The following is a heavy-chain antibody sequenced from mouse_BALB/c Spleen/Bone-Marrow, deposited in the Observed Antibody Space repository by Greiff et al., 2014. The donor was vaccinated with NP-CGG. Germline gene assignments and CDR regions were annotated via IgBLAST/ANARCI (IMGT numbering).Heavy chain of an antibody. Sequence: EVMLVESGGGLVKPGGSLKLSCAASGFTFSDYYMYWVRQTPEKRLEWVATISDGGNYTYYPDSVKGRFTISRDNAKNNLYLQMSSLKSEDTAMYYCAGTWEAMDYWGQETSVTVSS. CDR2: ISDGGNYT. J-gene: IGHJ4*01. CDR1: GFTFSDYY. D-gene: IGHD3-3*01. V-gene: IGHV5-4*02. CDR3: AGTWEAMDY.